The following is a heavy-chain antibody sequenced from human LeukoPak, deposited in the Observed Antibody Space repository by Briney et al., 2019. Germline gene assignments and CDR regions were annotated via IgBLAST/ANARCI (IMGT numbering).Heavy chain of an antibody. J-gene: IGHJ4*02. CDR1: GFTFSSYS. D-gene: IGHD3-10*01. Sequence: PGGSLRLSCAASGFTFSSYSMNWVRQAPGKGLEWVSSISSSSSYIYYADSVKGRFTISRDNAKNSLYLQMNSLRAEDTAVYYYARDKEIRGSFDYWGQGTLVTVSS. CDR3: ARDKEIRGSFDY. CDR2: ISSSSSYI. V-gene: IGHV3-21*01.